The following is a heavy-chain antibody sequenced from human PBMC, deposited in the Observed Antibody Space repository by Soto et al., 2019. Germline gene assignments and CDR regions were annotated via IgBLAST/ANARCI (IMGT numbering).Heavy chain of an antibody. V-gene: IGHV4-30-2*01. Sequence: SETLSLTCAVSGGSISSGGYSWSWIRQPPGKGLEWIGYIYHSGSTYYNPSLKSRVTISVDRSKNQFSLKLSSVTAADTAVYYCARGYSSSPIWFDPWGQGTLVTVS. D-gene: IGHD6-6*01. CDR1: GGSISSGGYS. CDR3: ARGYSSSPIWFDP. J-gene: IGHJ5*02. CDR2: IYHSGST.